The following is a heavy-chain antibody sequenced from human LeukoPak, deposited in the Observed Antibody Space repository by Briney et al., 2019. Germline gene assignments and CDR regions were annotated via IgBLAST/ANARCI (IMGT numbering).Heavy chain of an antibody. V-gene: IGHV1-69-2*01. CDR2: VNPEDGET. CDR1: RYTFTDYY. D-gene: IGHD4/OR15-4a*01. Sequence: ASVTASCKVSRYTFTDYYLHSLPQAPGKGPDGMGLVNPEDGETIYAEKFQGRVTITADTSTDTAYMELSCPRAEDPAVDYCTTPSTHGGLTTQGRGHFDYWGQGTLVTVSS. CDR3: TTPSTHGGLTTQGRGHFDY. J-gene: IGHJ4*02.